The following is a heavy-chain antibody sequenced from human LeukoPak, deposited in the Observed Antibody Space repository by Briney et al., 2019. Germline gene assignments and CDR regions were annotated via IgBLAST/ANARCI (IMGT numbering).Heavy chain of an antibody. J-gene: IGHJ4*02. CDR1: GYTFTSYD. CDR3: ARWRDESGGDY. Sequence: ASVKVSCKASGYTFTSYDINWVRQATGQGLEWMGWMNPNSANTGYAQKFQGRVTITRNTSISTAYMELSSLRSEDTAVYYCARWRDESGGDYWGQGTLVTVSS. CDR2: MNPNSANT. D-gene: IGHD4-23*01. V-gene: IGHV1-8*03.